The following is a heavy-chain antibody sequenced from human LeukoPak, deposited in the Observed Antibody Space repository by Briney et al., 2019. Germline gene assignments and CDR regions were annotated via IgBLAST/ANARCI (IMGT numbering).Heavy chain of an antibody. CDR3: VRHSGWYFGY. Sequence: PSETLSLTCAVSGDSVSGSFWWSWVRQPPHKGLEWIGEIHHSGSSNYNPSLESRVIISLDGSKNLLSLELSSVTAADTAVYYCVRHSGWYFGYWGQGTLVTVSS. CDR1: GDSVSGSFW. D-gene: IGHD6-19*01. CDR2: IHHSGSS. J-gene: IGHJ4*02. V-gene: IGHV4-4*02.